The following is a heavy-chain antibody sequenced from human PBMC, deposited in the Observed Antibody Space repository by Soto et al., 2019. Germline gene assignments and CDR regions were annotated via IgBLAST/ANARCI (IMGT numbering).Heavy chain of an antibody. CDR2: INPNGGGT. V-gene: IGHV1-2*02. Sequence: ASVKVSCKASGFTFSAYYIYWVRQAPGQGLEWIGWINPNGGGTNNAQKFQGRVTMTRDTSTSTVYMELSALIPDDTAVYYCAREVPAARGVDYWGQGTLVTVSS. D-gene: IGHD2-2*01. CDR3: AREVPAARGVDY. J-gene: IGHJ4*02. CDR1: GFTFSAYY.